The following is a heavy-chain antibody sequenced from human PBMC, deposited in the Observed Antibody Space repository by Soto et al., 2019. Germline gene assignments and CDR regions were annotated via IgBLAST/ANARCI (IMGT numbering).Heavy chain of an antibody. CDR2: ISAYTGNT. Sequence: GASVKASCKASGDTFTGYAMHWVRQAPGQGLEWMGWISAYTGNTKYAERLQGRVTVTTDTSTSTAYMELRSLTSDDTAMYYCARAHYDGSGYYSEIFDYWGQGTLVTAPQ. V-gene: IGHV1-18*01. CDR1: GDTFTGYA. CDR3: ARAHYDGSGYYSEIFDY. D-gene: IGHD3-22*01. J-gene: IGHJ4*02.